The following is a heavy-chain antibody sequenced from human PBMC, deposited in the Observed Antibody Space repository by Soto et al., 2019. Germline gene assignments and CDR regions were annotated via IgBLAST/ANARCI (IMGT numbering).Heavy chain of an antibody. J-gene: IGHJ4*02. V-gene: IGHV3-30*18. CDR2: LSYDGGNK. CDR1: GFTFSNFG. Sequence: QVQLVESGGGVVQPGRSLRLSCAASGFTFSNFGMHWVRQPPGKGLEWVAVLSYDGGNKYYSDSVKGRFNISRDNSENTLYLQMNSLKPEDTAVYYCAKGIGLGAVFMELDSWGQGTLVTVSS. D-gene: IGHD3-16*01. CDR3: AKGIGLGAVFMELDS.